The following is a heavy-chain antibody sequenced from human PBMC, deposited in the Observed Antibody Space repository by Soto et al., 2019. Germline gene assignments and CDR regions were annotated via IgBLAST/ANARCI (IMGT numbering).Heavy chain of an antibody. CDR3: AHKRDVSRGFKY. V-gene: IGHV2-5*02. J-gene: IGHJ4*02. D-gene: IGHD3-10*01. CDR1: GFSLSINGVA. CDR2: IYWDDDQ. Sequence: QITLKESGSTLVKPTQTLTLTCTFSGFSLSINGVAVGWIRQPPGQALEWLALIYWDDDQRYNPSLKNRLTITKDTSRNQVVLTMTNMDPVDTATYYCAHKRDVSRGFKYWGQGTLVTVSS.